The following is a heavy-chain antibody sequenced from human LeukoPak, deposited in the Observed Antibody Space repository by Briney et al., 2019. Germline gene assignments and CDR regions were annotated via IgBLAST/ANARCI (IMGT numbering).Heavy chain of an antibody. CDR2: IYSGGST. D-gene: IGHD3-3*01. CDR3: ARAEPLFRVTIFGVAPDYGMDV. J-gene: IGHJ6*02. CDR1: KFTFSSYA. V-gene: IGHV3-53*04. Sequence: PGGSLRLSCTASKFTFSSYALSWVRQAPGKGLEWVSVIYSGGSTYYADSVKGRFTISRHNSKNTLYLQMNSLRAEDTAVYYCARAEPLFRVTIFGVAPDYGMDVWGQGTTVTVSS.